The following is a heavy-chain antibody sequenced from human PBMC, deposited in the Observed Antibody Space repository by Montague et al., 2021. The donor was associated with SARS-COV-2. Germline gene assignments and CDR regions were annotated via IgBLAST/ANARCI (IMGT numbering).Heavy chain of an antibody. CDR3: ARLRDGVVPSPILVAGPSFSYYVIDV. D-gene: IGHD3-22*01. J-gene: IGHJ6*01. CDR1: GGPFSGYN. V-gene: IGHV4-34*01. Sequence: SETLSLTCAVYGGPFSGYNWNWICQPHGKGLEWIGEINHGGIINYNPSLKRRLTISADTSKNQFSLKLTSVAAAATAVYYCARLRDGVVPSPILVAGPSFSYYVIDVWGKGTTVTVSS. CDR2: INHGGII.